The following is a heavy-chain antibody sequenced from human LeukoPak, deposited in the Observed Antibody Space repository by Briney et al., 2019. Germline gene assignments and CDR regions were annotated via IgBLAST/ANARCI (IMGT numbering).Heavy chain of an antibody. J-gene: IGHJ6*03. D-gene: IGHD2-21*01. CDR1: GFTFSSYS. V-gene: IGHV3-48*04. Sequence: GGSLRLSCAASGFTFSSYSMNWVRQAPGKGLEWVSYISGPSRRIYYADSVKGRFTISRDNAKNSLYLQMNSLRAEDTAVYHCARDRLLEDRDFHYYYYMDVWAEGPRSPSP. CDR3: ARDRLLEDRDFHYYYYMDV. CDR2: ISGPSRRI.